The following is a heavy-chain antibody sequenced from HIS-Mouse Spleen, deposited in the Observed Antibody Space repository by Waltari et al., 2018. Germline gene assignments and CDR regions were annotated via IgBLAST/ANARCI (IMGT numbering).Heavy chain of an antibody. CDR1: GGSFSGYY. CDR3: ARVLRYFDWLLYHGAFDI. D-gene: IGHD3-9*01. CDR2: INHSGST. J-gene: IGHJ3*02. V-gene: IGHV4-34*01. Sequence: QVQLQQWGAGLLKPSETLSLTCAVYGGSFSGYYWSWIPQPPGKGLEWIGEINHSGSTNYNPSLKSRVTISVDTSKNQFSLKLSSVTAADTAVYYCARVLRYFDWLLYHGAFDIWGQGTMVTVSS.